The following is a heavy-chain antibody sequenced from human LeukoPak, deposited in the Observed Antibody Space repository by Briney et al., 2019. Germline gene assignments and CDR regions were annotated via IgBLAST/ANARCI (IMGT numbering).Heavy chain of an antibody. J-gene: IGHJ2*01. V-gene: IGHV4-39*01. Sequence: SETLSLTCTVSGGSISSSSYYWGWIRQPPGKGLEWIGHIYYSGSTYYNPSLKSRVTISVATSKNQFSLKLSSVTAADTAVYYCARWNRNWYFDLWGRGTLVTVSS. CDR2: IYYSGST. CDR1: GGSISSSSYY. D-gene: IGHD1-1*01. CDR3: ARWNRNWYFDL.